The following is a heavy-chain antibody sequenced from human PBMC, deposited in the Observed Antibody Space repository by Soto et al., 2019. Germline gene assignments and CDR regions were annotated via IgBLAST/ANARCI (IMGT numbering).Heavy chain of an antibody. CDR3: AKDKVPVVVTAPFDY. CDR2: ISYDGSNK. D-gene: IGHD2-21*02. V-gene: IGHV3-30*18. Sequence: QVQLVESGGGVVQPGRSLRLSCAASGFTFSSYGMHWVRQAPGKGLEWVAVISYDGSNKYYADSVKGRFTVSRDNSKNTLYLQMYSLRAEDTAVYYCAKDKVPVVVTAPFDYWGQGTLVTVSS. CDR1: GFTFSSYG. J-gene: IGHJ4*02.